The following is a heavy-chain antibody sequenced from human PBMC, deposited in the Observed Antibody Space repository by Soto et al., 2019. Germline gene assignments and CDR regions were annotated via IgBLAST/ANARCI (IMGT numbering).Heavy chain of an antibody. CDR3: ARLETPMTTVTDDAFDI. Sequence: GESLKISCKGSGYSFTSYWIGWVRQMPGKGLEWMGIIYPGDSDTRYSPSFQGQVTISADKSISTAYLQWSSLKASDTAMYYCARLETPMTTVTDDAFDIWGQGTMVT. CDR1: GYSFTSYW. V-gene: IGHV5-51*01. J-gene: IGHJ3*02. D-gene: IGHD4-17*01. CDR2: IYPGDSDT.